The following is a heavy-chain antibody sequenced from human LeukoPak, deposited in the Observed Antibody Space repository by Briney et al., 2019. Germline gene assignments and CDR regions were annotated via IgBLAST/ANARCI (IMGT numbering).Heavy chain of an antibody. Sequence: SETLSLTCAVSGYSISSGYYWGWIRQSPGKGLEWIGSAYHNGRTYYSPSLKSRVTISVDTSKNQVTLKLSSVTAADTAVYYRARAKSIITEVRGAVPGRFDFWGQGTLATASS. J-gene: IGHJ4*02. CDR1: GYSISSGYY. D-gene: IGHD3-10*01. CDR3: ARAKSIITEVRGAVPGRFDF. V-gene: IGHV4-38-2*01. CDR2: AYHNGRT.